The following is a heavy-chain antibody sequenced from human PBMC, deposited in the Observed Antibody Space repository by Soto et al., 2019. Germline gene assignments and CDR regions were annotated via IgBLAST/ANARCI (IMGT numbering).Heavy chain of an antibody. V-gene: IGHV4-30-4*01. CDR2: IYYSGST. D-gene: IGHD3-10*01. Sequence: QVQLQESGPGLVKPSQTLSLTCTVSGGSISSGDYYWSWIRQPPGKGLEWIGYIYYSGSTYYHPSLTSRVTISVDTSKNQFSLKLSSVTAADTAVYYCARGRGSDANYYYYYGMDVLGQGNTVTVSS. CDR1: GGSISSGDYY. J-gene: IGHJ6*02. CDR3: ARGRGSDANYYYYYGMDV.